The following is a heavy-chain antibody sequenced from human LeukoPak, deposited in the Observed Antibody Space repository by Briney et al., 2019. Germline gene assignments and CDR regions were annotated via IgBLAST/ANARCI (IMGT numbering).Heavy chain of an antibody. D-gene: IGHD3-3*01. J-gene: IGHJ4*02. V-gene: IGHV3-23*01. CDR2: ISGSGGST. Sequence: GGSLRLSCAASGFTFSGYAMSWVRQAPGKGLEWDSAISGSGGSTYYADSVKGRFTISRDNSKNTLYLQMNSLRAEDTAVYYCAKEGRITIFGVVIISRQPFDYWGQGTLVTVSS. CDR3: AKEGRITIFGVVIISRQPFDY. CDR1: GFTFSGYA.